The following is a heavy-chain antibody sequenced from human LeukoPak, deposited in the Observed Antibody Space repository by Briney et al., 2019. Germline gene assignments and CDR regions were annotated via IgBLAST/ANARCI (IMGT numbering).Heavy chain of an antibody. CDR2: IYYSGST. V-gene: IGHV4-59*01. Sequence: SETLSLTCTVSGGSISSYYWSWIRQPAGKGLEWIGYIYYSGSTNYNPSLKSRVTISVDTSKNQFSLKLSSVTAADTAVYYCARVREYQLLDWYFDLWGRGTLVTVSS. J-gene: IGHJ2*01. CDR1: GGSISSYY. D-gene: IGHD2-2*01. CDR3: ARVREYQLLDWYFDL.